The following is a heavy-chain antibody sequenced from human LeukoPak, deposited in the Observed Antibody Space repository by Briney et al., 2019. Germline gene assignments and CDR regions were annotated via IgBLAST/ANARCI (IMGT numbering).Heavy chain of an antibody. CDR2: INPSGGSA. Sequence: ASVKVSCKASGYIFINYYMHWVRQAPGQGLEWMGIINPSGGSAVYAQKFQGRVTMTEDTSTDTAYMELSSLRSEDTAVYYCATIDGHYDSSGYWGQGTLVIVSS. CDR3: ATIDGHYDSSGY. CDR1: GYIFINYY. J-gene: IGHJ4*02. D-gene: IGHD3-22*01. V-gene: IGHV1-46*01.